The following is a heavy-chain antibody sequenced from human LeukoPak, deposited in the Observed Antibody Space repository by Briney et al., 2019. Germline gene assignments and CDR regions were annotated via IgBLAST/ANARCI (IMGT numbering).Heavy chain of an antibody. CDR1: GDSFSSTISY. J-gene: IGHJ5*02. CDR2: VYYTGRT. CDR3: ARLNTRYTVLA. D-gene: IGHD3-16*02. V-gene: IGHV4-39*01. Sequence: SETLSLTCTVSGDSFSSTISYWGWIRQAPGQGLEGIGSVYYTGRTDYTPSLKTRATIYMDPSKNHFSLNLTSVTVADTAVYCCARLNTRYTVLAWGQGTLVSVSS.